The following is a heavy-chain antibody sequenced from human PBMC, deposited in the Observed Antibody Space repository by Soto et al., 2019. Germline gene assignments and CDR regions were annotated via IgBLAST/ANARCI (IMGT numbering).Heavy chain of an antibody. CDR1: GYPFSNYG. CDR3: ARHLTGSYYQLHF. J-gene: IGHJ4*02. Sequence: QVQLVQSGAEVKKPGASVKVSCKASGYPFSNYGIHWVRQAPGQRLEWMGWINVCNGYTQYSEKFEARVTISSNTSASTAYMELRSLTSEDTAIYFCARHLTGSYYQLHFWGQGSLVAVSS. D-gene: IGHD1-26*01. V-gene: IGHV1-3*01. CDR2: INVCNGYT.